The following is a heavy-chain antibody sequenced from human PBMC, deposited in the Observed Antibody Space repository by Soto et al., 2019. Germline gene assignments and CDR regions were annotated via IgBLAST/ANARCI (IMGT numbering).Heavy chain of an antibody. CDR2: INPSGGST. D-gene: IGHD2-15*01. V-gene: IGHV1-46*03. CDR1: GYTFTSYY. Sequence: ASVKVSCKASGYTFTSYYMHWVRQAPGQGLERMGIINPSGGSTSYAQKFQGRVTMTRDTSTSTVYMELSSLRSEDTALYYFARGPPGYCSGGSCYGANYYYGIDVWGQGTTVTVSS. J-gene: IGHJ6*02. CDR3: ARGPPGYCSGGSCYGANYYYGIDV.